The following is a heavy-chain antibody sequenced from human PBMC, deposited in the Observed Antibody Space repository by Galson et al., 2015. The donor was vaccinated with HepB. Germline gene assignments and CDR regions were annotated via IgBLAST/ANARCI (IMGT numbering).Heavy chain of an antibody. Sequence: SLRLSCAASGFIFSTYAIHWVRQAPGKGLEWVALISNDGSSKYYADSVKGRFTISRDNSKNTLYLQMNSLRAEDTAVYYCARDPARDVYDILSGYYNVPTLDYWGQGTLVTVSS. V-gene: IGHV3-30-3*01. CDR1: GFIFSTYA. CDR3: ARDPARDVYDILSGYYNVPTLDY. D-gene: IGHD3-9*01. CDR2: ISNDGSSK. J-gene: IGHJ4*02.